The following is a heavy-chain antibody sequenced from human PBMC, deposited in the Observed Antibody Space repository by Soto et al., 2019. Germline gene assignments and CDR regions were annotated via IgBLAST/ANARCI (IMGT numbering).Heavy chain of an antibody. CDR3: AKAPRGFIAARPPPYYYYGMDV. D-gene: IGHD6-6*01. Sequence: GGSLRLSCAASGFTFSSYAMSWVRQAPGKGLEWVSAISGSGGSTYYADSVKGRFTISRDNSKNTLYLQMNSLRAEDTAVYYCAKAPRGFIAARPPPYYYYGMDVWGQGTTVTVSS. V-gene: IGHV3-23*01. CDR1: GFTFSSYA. CDR2: ISGSGGST. J-gene: IGHJ6*02.